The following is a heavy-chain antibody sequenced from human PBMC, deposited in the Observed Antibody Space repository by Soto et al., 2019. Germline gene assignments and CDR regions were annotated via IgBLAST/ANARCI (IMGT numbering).Heavy chain of an antibody. CDR1: GGSISSGGYY. V-gene: IGHV4-31*03. CDR2: IYYSGST. CDR3: ARREMATTIGVGAFDI. Sequence: QVQLQESGPGLVKPSQTLSLTCTVSGGSISSGGYYWSWIRQHPGKGLEWIGYIYYSGSTYYNPSLKSRVTILVDLSKNQFSLKLSSVTAADTAVYYCARREMATTIGVGAFDIWGQGTMVTVSS. J-gene: IGHJ3*02. D-gene: IGHD5-12*01.